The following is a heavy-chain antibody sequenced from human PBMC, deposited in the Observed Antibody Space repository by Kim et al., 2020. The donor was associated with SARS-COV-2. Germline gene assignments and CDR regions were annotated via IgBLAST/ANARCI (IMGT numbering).Heavy chain of an antibody. Sequence: SETLSLTCTVSGGSISSSTYYWGWIRQPPGKGLEWIGSIYYSGSTYYNPSLKSRVTISVDPSKNQFSLKLSSVTAADTAVYYCARRGPVLLWFGDPPDAFDIWGQGTMVTVSS. V-gene: IGHV4-39*01. CDR1: GGSISSSTYY. CDR2: IYYSGST. CDR3: ARRGPVLLWFGDPPDAFDI. J-gene: IGHJ3*02. D-gene: IGHD3-10*01.